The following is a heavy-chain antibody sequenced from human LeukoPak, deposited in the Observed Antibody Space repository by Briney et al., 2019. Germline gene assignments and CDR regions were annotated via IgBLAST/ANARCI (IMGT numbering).Heavy chain of an antibody. V-gene: IGHV1-69*04. D-gene: IGHD3-22*01. J-gene: IGHJ5*02. Sequence: SVKVSCKPSGGTLISYAISWVRQAPGQGHEWMGRIIPIFGIAHYAQKFQGRVTNPADKSTSTAYMELSSLRSEDTAVYYCARGRTHYYDSSGYVAWFDPWGQGTLVTVSS. CDR1: GGTLISYA. CDR3: ARGRTHYYDSSGYVAWFDP. CDR2: IIPIFGIA.